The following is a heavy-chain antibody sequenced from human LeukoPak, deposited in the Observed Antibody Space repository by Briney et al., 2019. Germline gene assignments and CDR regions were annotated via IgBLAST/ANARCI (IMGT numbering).Heavy chain of an antibody. D-gene: IGHD4-17*01. CDR3: ARFSPNTVTTLQYFDY. CDR1: GGSISSYY. J-gene: IGHJ4*02. Sequence: SETLSLTCTVSGGSISSYYWSWIRQPAGKGLEWIGRIYTSGSTNYNPSLKSRVTMSVDTSKNQFSPKLSSVTAADTAVYYCARFSPNTVTTLQYFDYWGQGTLVTVSS. V-gene: IGHV4-4*07. CDR2: IYTSGST.